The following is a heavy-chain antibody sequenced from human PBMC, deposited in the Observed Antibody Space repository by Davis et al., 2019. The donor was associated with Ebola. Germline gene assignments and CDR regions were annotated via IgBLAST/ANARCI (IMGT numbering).Heavy chain of an antibody. CDR2: IYYSGST. V-gene: IGHV4-30-4*01. J-gene: IGHJ5*02. CDR3: ARDSETGTTGFDP. CDR1: GGSISNGDYY. Sequence: MPSETLSLTCTVSGGSISNGDYYWSWFRQPPGKGLEWIGFIYYSGSTYYNPSLKSRLTMSVDTSKTQFSLKLSSVTAADTAMYYCARDSETGTTGFDPWGQGTLVTVSS. D-gene: IGHD1-7*01.